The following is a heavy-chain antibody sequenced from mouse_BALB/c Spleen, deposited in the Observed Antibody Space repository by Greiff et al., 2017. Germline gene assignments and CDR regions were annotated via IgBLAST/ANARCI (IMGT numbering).Heavy chain of an antibody. J-gene: IGHJ1*01. CDR3: ARFTTAEYFDV. D-gene: IGHD1-2*01. V-gene: IGHV5-6-5*01. CDR1: GFTFSSYA. CDR2: ISSGGST. Sequence: GQLVESGGGLVKPGGSLKLSCAASGFTFSSYAMSWVRQTPEKRLEWVASISSGGSTYYPDSVKGRFTISRDNARNILYLQMSSLRSEDTAMYYCARFTTAEYFDVWGAGTTVTVSS.